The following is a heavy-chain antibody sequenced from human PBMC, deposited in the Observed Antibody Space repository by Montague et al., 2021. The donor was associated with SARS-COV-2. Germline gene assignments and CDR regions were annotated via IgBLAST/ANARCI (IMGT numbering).Heavy chain of an antibody. CDR3: VRGYNYGPFDY. J-gene: IGHJ4*02. V-gene: IGHV3-20*04. D-gene: IGHD5-18*01. CDR1: GFIFDDYG. CDR2: ITRNGDST. Sequence: SLRLSCAASGFIFDDYGMSWVRQVPGKGLEWVSGITRNGDSTSHADSVKGRFTISRDNAKNSLSPQMNSLRAEDTAFYYCVRGYNYGPFDYWGQGILVTVSS.